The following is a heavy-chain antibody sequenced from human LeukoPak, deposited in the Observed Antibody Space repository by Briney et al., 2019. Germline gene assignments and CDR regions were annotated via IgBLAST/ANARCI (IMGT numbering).Heavy chain of an antibody. D-gene: IGHD6-13*01. CDR2: IWYDGSNK. V-gene: IGHV3-33*07. CDR1: GFTFSSYG. Sequence: GGSLRLSCAASGFTFSSYGMYWVRQAPGKGLEWVAVIWYDGSNKYYADSVKGRFTISRDNSKSTLYLQLDSLGVEDTAVYYCARGAGGSSGWSTIRYFDWWGQGTLVTVSS. CDR3: ARGAGGSSGWSTIRYFDW. J-gene: IGHJ4*02.